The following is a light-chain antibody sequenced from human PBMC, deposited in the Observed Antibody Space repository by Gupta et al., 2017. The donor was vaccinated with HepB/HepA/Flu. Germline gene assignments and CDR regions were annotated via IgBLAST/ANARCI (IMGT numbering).Light chain of an antibody. CDR1: SLRSYY. V-gene: IGLV3-19*01. CDR2: GKN. Sequence: SSELTQDPAVPVALGQTVRITCQGDSLRSYYASWYQQKPGQAPVLVIYGKNNRPSGIPDRFSGSSSGNTASLTITGAQAEDEADYYCNSRDSSGNQWVFGTGTKVTVL. CDR3: NSRDSSGNQWV. J-gene: IGLJ1*01.